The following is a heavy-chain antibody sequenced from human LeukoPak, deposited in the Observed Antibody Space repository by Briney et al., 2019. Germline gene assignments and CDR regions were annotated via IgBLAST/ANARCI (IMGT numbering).Heavy chain of an antibody. J-gene: IGHJ5*02. CDR3: ARGSIVVVPAANWFDP. CDR2: INHSGST. D-gene: IGHD2-2*01. V-gene: IGHV4-34*01. Sequence: SETLSFTCAVYGGSFSGYYWSWIRQPPGKGLEWIGEINHSGSTNYNPSLKSRVTISVDTSKNQFSLKLSSVTAADTAVYYCARGSIVVVPAANWFDPWGQGTLVTVSS. CDR1: GGSFSGYY.